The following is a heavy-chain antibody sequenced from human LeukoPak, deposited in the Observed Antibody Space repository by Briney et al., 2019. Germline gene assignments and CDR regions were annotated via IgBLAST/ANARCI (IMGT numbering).Heavy chain of an antibody. V-gene: IGHV4-31*03. CDR2: IHHSGRS. CDR3: ARGGNRFGGFYFDY. Sequence: TLSLTCPVSADSLSSGGHYWAWIRQFPGKGLESICFIHHSGRSRHNPSLKDRVAISVDTSRKQFALKLSSVTAADTAMYYCARGGNRFGGFYFDYWGQGIQVIVSS. CDR1: ADSLSSGGHY. J-gene: IGHJ4*02. D-gene: IGHD3-10*01.